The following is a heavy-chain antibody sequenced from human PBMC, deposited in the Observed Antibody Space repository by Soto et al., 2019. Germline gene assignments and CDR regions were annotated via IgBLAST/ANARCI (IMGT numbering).Heavy chain of an antibody. D-gene: IGHD2-15*01. J-gene: IGHJ6*02. CDR1: GVTFSSYA. CDR2: ISGSGGST. CDR3: ANYCSGGSCYYYYYGMDV. V-gene: IGHV3-23*01. Sequence: PGGSLRHSCASSGVTFSSYAMSWVRQAPGKGLEWVSAISGSGGSTYYADSVKGRFTISRDNSKNTLYLQMNSLRAEDTAVYYCANYCSGGSCYYYYYGMDVWGQGTTVTVSS.